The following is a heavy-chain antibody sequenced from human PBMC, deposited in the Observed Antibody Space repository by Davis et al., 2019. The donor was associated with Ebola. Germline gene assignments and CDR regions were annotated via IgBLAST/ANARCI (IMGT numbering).Heavy chain of an antibody. J-gene: IGHJ6*02. CDR1: GFNVGENY. CDR3: AREVLHGGYYYAMDV. Sequence: GGSLRLSCAASGFNVGENYMNWVRQAPGKGLEWVSFLYTGGATYYADSVKGRFTISRDNSKNTLYLQMNSLTVEDTADYYCAREVLHGGYYYAMDVWGQGTTVTVSS. CDR2: LYTGGAT. D-gene: IGHD3-16*01. V-gene: IGHV3-66*02.